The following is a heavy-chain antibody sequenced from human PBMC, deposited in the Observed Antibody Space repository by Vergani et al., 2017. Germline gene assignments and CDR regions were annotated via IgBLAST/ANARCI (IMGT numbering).Heavy chain of an antibody. Sequence: EVQLLESGGGLVQPGGSLRLSCAASGFTFSSYAMSWVRQAPGKGLEWVSDISGSGGSKYYADSVKGRFTISRDNAKNSLYLQMNSLRAEDTAVYYCARAYYDFWIGYYGDCFDYWGQGSLVTVSS. CDR1: GFTFSSYA. V-gene: IGHV3-23*01. CDR2: ISGSGGSK. CDR3: ARAYYDFWIGYYGDCFDY. D-gene: IGHD3-3*01. J-gene: IGHJ4*02.